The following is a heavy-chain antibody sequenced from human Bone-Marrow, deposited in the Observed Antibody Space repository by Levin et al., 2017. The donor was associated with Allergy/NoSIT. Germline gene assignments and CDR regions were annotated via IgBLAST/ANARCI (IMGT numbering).Heavy chain of an antibody. D-gene: IGHD3-3*01. CDR2: IPYDGSNK. CDR3: ARVWIFGVVIPFDY. CDR1: GFTFSSYA. Sequence: LSLPCAASGFTFSSYAMHWVRQAPGKGLEWVAVIPYDGSNKYYADSVKGRFTISRDNSKNTLYMQMNSLRAEDTAVYYCARVWIFGVVIPFDYWGQGTLVTVSS. V-gene: IGHV3-30-3*01. J-gene: IGHJ4*02.